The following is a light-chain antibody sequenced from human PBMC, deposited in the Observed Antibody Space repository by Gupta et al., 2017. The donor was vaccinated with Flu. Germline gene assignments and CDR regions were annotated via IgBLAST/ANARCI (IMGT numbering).Light chain of an antibody. CDR3: ATWDDSLKEV. Sequence: GSSSTIGSNTVHWYQQLPGTAPKLLIYSNNQRPSGVPDRFSGSKSGTSASLAISGLQSEDEADYYCATWDDSLKEVFGGGTKLTVL. CDR2: SNN. J-gene: IGLJ2*01. CDR1: SSTIGSNT. V-gene: IGLV1-44*01.